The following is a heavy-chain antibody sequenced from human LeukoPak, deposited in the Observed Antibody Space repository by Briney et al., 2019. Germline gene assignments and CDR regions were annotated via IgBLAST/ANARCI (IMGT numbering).Heavy chain of an antibody. Sequence: SETLSLTCTVSGYSISSGYYWGWIRQPPGKGLEWIGSIYHSGSTYYNPSLKSRVTISVDTSKNQFSLKLSSVTAADTAVYYCARVGAAAEYYFGYWGQGTLVTVSS. D-gene: IGHD6-13*01. CDR3: ARVGAAAEYYFGY. CDR1: GYSISSGYY. J-gene: IGHJ4*02. V-gene: IGHV4-38-2*02. CDR2: IYHSGST.